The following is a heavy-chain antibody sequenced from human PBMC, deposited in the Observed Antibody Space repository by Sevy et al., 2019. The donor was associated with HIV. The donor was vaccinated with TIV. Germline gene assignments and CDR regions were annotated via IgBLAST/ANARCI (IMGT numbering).Heavy chain of an antibody. CDR2: ISYDGSNK. J-gene: IGHJ4*02. V-gene: IGHV3-30*18. Sequence: GGSLRLSCAASGFTFSSYGMHWVRQAPGKGLEWVAVISYDGSNKYYADSVKGRFTISRDNSKNTLYLQMNSPRAEDTAVYYCAKLHYYDSSGYSPDYFDYWGQGTLVTVSS. D-gene: IGHD3-22*01. CDR3: AKLHYYDSSGYSPDYFDY. CDR1: GFTFSSYG.